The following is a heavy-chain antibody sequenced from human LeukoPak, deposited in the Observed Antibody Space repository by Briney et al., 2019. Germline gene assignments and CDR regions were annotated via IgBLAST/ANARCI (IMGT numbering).Heavy chain of an antibody. CDR1: GFTFSSYA. CDR3: ARDRGGFYGSGSYGYYYYGMDV. D-gene: IGHD3-10*01. CDR2: ISYDGSNK. Sequence: GRSLRLSCAASGFTFSSYAMHWVRQAPGKGLEWVAVISYDGSNKYYADSVKGRFTISRDNSKNTLYLQMNSLRAEDTAVYYCARDRGGFYGSGSYGYYYYGMDVWGQGTTVTVSS. J-gene: IGHJ6*02. V-gene: IGHV3-30*04.